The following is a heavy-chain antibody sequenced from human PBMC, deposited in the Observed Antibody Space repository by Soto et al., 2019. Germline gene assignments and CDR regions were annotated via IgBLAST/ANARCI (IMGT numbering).Heavy chain of an antibody. CDR3: ARIKSTMVRGVMPPSYYYGMDV. J-gene: IGHJ6*02. D-gene: IGHD3-10*01. Sequence: QVTLKESGPVLVKPTETLTLTCTVSGFSLSNARMGVSWIRQPPGKALEWLAHIFSNDEKSYSTSLKSRLTISQDTSKSQVVLTMTNMDPVDTATYYCARIKSTMVRGVMPPSYYYGMDVWGQGTTVTVSS. V-gene: IGHV2-26*01. CDR1: GFSLSNARMG. CDR2: IFSNDEK.